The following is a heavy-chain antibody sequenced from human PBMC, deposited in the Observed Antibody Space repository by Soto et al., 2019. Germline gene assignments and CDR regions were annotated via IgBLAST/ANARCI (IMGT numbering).Heavy chain of an antibody. J-gene: IGHJ6*03. CDR3: ARDPGRYYYLDV. V-gene: IGHV4-31*03. CDR1: GGSISSGGYY. CDR2: IYYSGST. Sequence: QVQLQESGPGLVKPSQTLSLTCTVSGGSISSGGYYWSWIRQHPGKGLEWIGYIYYSGSTYYNPSLRSRVTISVDTSKNQFSLKLSSVTAADTAVYHCARDPGRYYYLDVWGKGTTVTVSS.